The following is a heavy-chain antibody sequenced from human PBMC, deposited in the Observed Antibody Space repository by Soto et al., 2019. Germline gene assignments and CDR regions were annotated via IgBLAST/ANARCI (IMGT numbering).Heavy chain of an antibody. J-gene: IGHJ5*02. D-gene: IGHD6-13*01. CDR1: GGSISSSSYY. CDR2: IYYSGST. Sequence: PSETLSLTCTVSGGSISSSSYYWGWIRQPPGKGLEWIGSIYYSGSTYYNPSLKSRVTISVDTSKNQFSLKLSSVTAADTAVYYCARRLAAAASENWFDPWGQGTLVTVSS. V-gene: IGHV4-39*01. CDR3: ARRLAAAASENWFDP.